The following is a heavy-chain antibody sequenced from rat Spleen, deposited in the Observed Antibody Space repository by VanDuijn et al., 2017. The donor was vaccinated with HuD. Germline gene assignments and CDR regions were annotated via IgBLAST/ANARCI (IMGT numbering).Heavy chain of an antibody. Sequence: QVQLRESGPGLVQPSQTLSLTCTVSGFSLISYAVNWVRQPPGKGLEWMGGVWGDGSTDYNSALKSRLTISRDTSKSQVFLKMNSLQTEDTAIYFCTRGPPRDAVEHYYGYYFDYWGQGVMVTVSS. CDR2: VWGDGST. D-gene: IGHD1-1*01. J-gene: IGHJ2*01. CDR3: TRGPPRDAVEHYYGYYFDY. V-gene: IGHV2-15*01. CDR1: GFSLISYA.